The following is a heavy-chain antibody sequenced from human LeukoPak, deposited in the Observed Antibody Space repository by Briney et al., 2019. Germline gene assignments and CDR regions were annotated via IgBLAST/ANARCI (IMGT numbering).Heavy chain of an antibody. Sequence: GASVKVSCKASGYTFTGYYMHWVRQAPGQGLEWMGWINPNSGGTNYAQKFQGRVTMTRDTSISTAYMELSRLRSDDTAVYYCARGGGAGYCSSTSCYFEDPIDAFDIWGQGTMVTVSS. D-gene: IGHD2-2*01. V-gene: IGHV1-2*02. CDR1: GYTFTGYY. CDR2: INPNSGGT. CDR3: ARGGGAGYCSSTSCYFEDPIDAFDI. J-gene: IGHJ3*02.